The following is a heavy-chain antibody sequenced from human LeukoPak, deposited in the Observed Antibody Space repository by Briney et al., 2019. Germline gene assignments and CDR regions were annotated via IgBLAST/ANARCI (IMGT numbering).Heavy chain of an antibody. CDR3: AKDRLFGSGLNGPHYYYGMDV. CDR2: ILYDGNNK. J-gene: IGHJ6*02. D-gene: IGHD1-26*01. Sequence: GGSLRLSCAASDFSFSNYGMHWVRQAPGKGLEWVAVILYDGNNKHYAESVKGRFTISRDNSNNMLYLQMNSLRPEDTPVYYCAKDRLFGSGLNGPHYYYGMDVWGQGTTVTVSS. V-gene: IGHV3-30*18. CDR1: DFSFSNYG.